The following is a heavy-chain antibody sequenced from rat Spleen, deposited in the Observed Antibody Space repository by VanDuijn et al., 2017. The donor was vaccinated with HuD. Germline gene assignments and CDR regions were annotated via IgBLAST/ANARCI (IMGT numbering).Heavy chain of an antibody. J-gene: IGHJ2*01. CDR3: ARSRRD. Sequence: QVQLKESGPGLVQPSQTLSLTCTVSGFSLTSYTVSWVRQPPGKGLEWIAAISSGGSTYYNSALKSRLSISRDTSKSQVFLKMNSLQTEDTAMYFCARSRRDWGQGVMVTVSS. CDR1: GFSLTSYT. CDR2: ISSGGST. V-gene: IGHV2-6*01.